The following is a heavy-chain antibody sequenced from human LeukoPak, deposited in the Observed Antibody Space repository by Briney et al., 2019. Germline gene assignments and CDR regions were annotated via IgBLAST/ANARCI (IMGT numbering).Heavy chain of an antibody. J-gene: IGHJ5*02. CDR1: GGSISNFY. D-gene: IGHD3-3*01. V-gene: IGHV4-4*07. Sequence: SETLSLTCTVSGGSISNFYWSWIRQPAGKGLEWIGRIYTSGSTNYNPSLKSRVTMSIDTSKIHFSLKLSSVTAADTAVYYCARRHYDFWSGYSKWFDPWGQGTLVTVSS. CDR3: ARRHYDFWSGYSKWFDP. CDR2: IYTSGST.